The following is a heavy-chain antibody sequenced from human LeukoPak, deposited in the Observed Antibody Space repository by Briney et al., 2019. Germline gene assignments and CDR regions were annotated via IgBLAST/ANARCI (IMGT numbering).Heavy chain of an antibody. CDR1: GGSISSYY. CDR2: IYYSGST. Sequence: PSETLSLTCTVSGGSISSYYWSWIRQPPGKGLEWIGYIYYSGSTNYNPSLKSRVTISVDTSKNQFSLKLSSVTAADTAVYYCARVQSSSWYDFDYWGQGTLVTVSS. D-gene: IGHD6-13*01. J-gene: IGHJ4*02. V-gene: IGHV4-59*01. CDR3: ARVQSSSWYDFDY.